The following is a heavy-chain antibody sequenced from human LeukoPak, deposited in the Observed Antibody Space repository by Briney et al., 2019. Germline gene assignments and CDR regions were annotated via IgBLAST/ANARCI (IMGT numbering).Heavy chain of an antibody. CDR2: IHYIRDGP. CDR3: ARDARITIFGEVIMMRLGSFDY. D-gene: IGHD3-3*01. CDR1: GFTVSSNY. V-gene: IGHV3-66*03. Sequence: HPGGSLRLSCAASGFTVSSNYMSWVRQAPGKGLEWVATIHYIRDGPYYADSVEGRFTISRDDSKNTVYLQMNSLRAEDTAVYYCARDARITIFGEVIMMRLGSFDYWGQGTLVTVSS. J-gene: IGHJ4*02.